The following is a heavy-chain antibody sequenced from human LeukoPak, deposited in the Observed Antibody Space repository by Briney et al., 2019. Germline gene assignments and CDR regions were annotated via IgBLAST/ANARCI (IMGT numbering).Heavy chain of an antibody. Sequence: PSETLSLTCAVYGGSFSNYYWSWVRQPPGKGLEWLGEINHSGSTNHNPSLKSRVTISVDTSKNQFSLKLTSVTAADTAVYYCGSLWPGDWGQGTLVTVSS. V-gene: IGHV4-34*01. CDR1: GGSFSNYY. CDR3: GSLWPGD. CDR2: INHSGST. J-gene: IGHJ4*02. D-gene: IGHD2/OR15-2a*01.